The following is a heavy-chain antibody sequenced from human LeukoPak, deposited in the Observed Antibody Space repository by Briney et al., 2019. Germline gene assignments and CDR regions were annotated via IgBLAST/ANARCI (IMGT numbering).Heavy chain of an antibody. D-gene: IGHD1-20*01. CDR3: ARGHSYNWNPDY. V-gene: IGHV1-8*01. J-gene: IGHJ4*02. Sequence: ASVKVSCKASGYTFTSYDINWVRQATGQGLEWMGWMNPNSGNTGYAQKFQGRVTMTRNTSISTAYIELSSLRSEDTAVYYCARGHSYNWNPDYWGQGTLVTVSS. CDR1: GYTFTSYD. CDR2: MNPNSGNT.